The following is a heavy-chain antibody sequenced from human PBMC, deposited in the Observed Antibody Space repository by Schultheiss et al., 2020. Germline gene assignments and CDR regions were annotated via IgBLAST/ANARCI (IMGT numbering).Heavy chain of an antibody. CDR3: ARDHIWWFDP. CDR1: GYTYSSFD. J-gene: IGHJ5*02. Sequence: GESLKISCKASGYTYSSFDVNWVRQAPGQGLEWMGWMNCNTGNAGYAQKFQGRVTMTTDTSTSIAYMELRSLRSDDTAVYHCARDHIWWFDPWGQGTLVTVSS. CDR2: MNCNTGNA. V-gene: IGHV1-8*01. D-gene: IGHD3-3*02.